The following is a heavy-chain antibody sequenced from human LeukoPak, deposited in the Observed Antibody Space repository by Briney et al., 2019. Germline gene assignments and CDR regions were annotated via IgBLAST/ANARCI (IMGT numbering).Heavy chain of an antibody. CDR1: GFTFSSYG. Sequence: GGSLRLSCAAAGFTFSSYGMHWVRQAPGKGLEWVAFIRYDGSNKYYADSVKGRFTISRDNSKNTLYLQMNSLRAEDTAVYYCAKDYDSSGYYPDYWGQGTLVTVSS. J-gene: IGHJ4*02. CDR3: AKDYDSSGYYPDY. CDR2: IRYDGSNK. D-gene: IGHD3-22*01. V-gene: IGHV3-30*02.